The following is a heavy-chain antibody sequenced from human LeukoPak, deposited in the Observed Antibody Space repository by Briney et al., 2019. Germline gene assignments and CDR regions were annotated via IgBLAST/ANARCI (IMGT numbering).Heavy chain of an antibody. CDR2: INHSGST. J-gene: IGHJ5*02. CDR3: AREPVAARPWDRPKGRRYNWFDP. D-gene: IGHD6-6*01. Sequence: SETLSLTCAVYGGSFSGYYWSWIRQPPGKGLEWIGEINHSGSTNYDPSLKSRVTISVDTSKNQFSLKLSSVTAADTAVYYCAREPVAARPWDRPKGRRYNWFDPWGQGTLVTVSS. V-gene: IGHV4-34*01. CDR1: GGSFSGYY.